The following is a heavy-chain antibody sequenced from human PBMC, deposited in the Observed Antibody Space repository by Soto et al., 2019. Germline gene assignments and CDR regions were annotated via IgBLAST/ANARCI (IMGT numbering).Heavy chain of an antibody. J-gene: IGHJ3*02. Sequence: QVQLQQWGAGLLKPSETLSLTCAVYGVSFGGYYWSWIRQPPVKGLEWIGEINHSGSTNYNPSLKSRVTISVDTSKNQFSLKLSSVTAADTAVYYCARGRLRRDAFDIWGQGTMVTVS. V-gene: IGHV4-34*01. CDR2: INHSGST. CDR1: GVSFGGYY. D-gene: IGHD4-17*01. CDR3: ARGRLRRDAFDI.